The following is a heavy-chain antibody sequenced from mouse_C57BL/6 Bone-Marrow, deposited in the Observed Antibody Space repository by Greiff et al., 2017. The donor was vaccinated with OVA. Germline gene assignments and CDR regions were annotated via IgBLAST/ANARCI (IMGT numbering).Heavy chain of an antibody. J-gene: IGHJ3*01. V-gene: IGHV14-4*01. CDR2: IDPENGDT. D-gene: IGHD2-1*01. CDR1: GFNIKDDY. Sequence: VQLQQSGAELVRPGASVKLSCTASGFNIKDDYMHWVKQRPEQGLEWIGWIDPENGDTEYAAKFQGKATITADTSSNTAYLQLSSLTSEDTAVFSCTGGNYEAWFAYWGQGTLVTVSA. CDR3: TGGNYEAWFAY.